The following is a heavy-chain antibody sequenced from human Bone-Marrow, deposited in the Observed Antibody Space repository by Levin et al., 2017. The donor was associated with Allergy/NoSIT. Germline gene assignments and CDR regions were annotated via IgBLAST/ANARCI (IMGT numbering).Heavy chain of an antibody. V-gene: IGHV5-51*01. D-gene: IGHD1-1*01. Sequence: GESLKISCKGSGFRFTSYWIGWVRQTPGKGLEWMGIIHPSDSDTRYSPSFHGKVIMSADKSISTAYLQWSSLKASDTAMYYCARDVEDDAFDIWGQGTMVTVSS. CDR2: IHPSDSDT. J-gene: IGHJ3*02. CDR1: GFRFTSYW. CDR3: ARDVEDDAFDI.